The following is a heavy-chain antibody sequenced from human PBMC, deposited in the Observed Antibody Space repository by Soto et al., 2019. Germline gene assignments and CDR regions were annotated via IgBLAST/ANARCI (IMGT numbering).Heavy chain of an antibody. J-gene: IGHJ6*02. D-gene: IGHD2-2*01. V-gene: IGHV4-39*01. Sequence: QLQLQESGPGLVKPSETLSLTCTVSGGSISSSSYYWGWIRQPPGKGLEWIGSIYYSGSTYYNPSLERRVAISVDTSKNQFSLKRSSVTAADTAVYYCASSTSFMDYYGMDVWGPGTTVPVSS. CDR2: IYYSGST. CDR3: ASSTSFMDYYGMDV. CDR1: GGSISSSSYY.